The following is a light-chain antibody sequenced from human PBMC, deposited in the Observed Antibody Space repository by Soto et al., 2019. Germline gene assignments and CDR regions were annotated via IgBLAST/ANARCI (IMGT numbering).Light chain of an antibody. CDR2: AAS. J-gene: IGKJ5*01. CDR1: QTISNT. CDR3: QQRSNWPIT. V-gene: IGKV3-11*01. Sequence: EVVMTQSPATLSVSPWDKVSLSCMANQTISNTLAWYQQKPGQAPRLLIYAASTRATGIPARFSGSGSGTDFTLTISSLEPEDFAVYYCQQRSNWPITFGQGTRLEI.